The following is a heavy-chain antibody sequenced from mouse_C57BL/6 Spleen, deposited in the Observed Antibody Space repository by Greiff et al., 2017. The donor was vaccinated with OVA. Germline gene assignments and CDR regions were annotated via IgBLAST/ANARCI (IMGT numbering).Heavy chain of an antibody. CDR1: GFTFSDYG. Sequence: EVQGVESGGGLVKPGGSLKLSCAASGFTFSDYGMHWVRQAPEKGLEWVAYISSGSSTIYYADTVKGRVTISRDNAKNTLFLQMTSLRSEDTAMYYCARLGTTGEALWYFDVWGKGTTVTVSS. V-gene: IGHV5-17*01. D-gene: IGHD1-1*01. CDR2: ISSGSSTI. J-gene: IGHJ1*03. CDR3: ARLGTTGEALWYFDV.